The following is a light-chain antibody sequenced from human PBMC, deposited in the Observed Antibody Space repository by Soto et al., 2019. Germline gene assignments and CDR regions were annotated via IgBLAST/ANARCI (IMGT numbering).Light chain of an antibody. CDR2: DVN. CDR1: SSDLGVYDY. V-gene: IGLV2-14*01. CDR3: SSYTTSSTYV. J-gene: IGLJ1*01. Sequence: QSALSQPASVSESPGQSITISCTGTSSDLGVYDYVSWYQQHPDKTPKLMIYDVNNRPSGVSSRFSGSKSGNTASLTISGLQAEDEADYYCSSYTTSSTYVFGTGTKLTVL.